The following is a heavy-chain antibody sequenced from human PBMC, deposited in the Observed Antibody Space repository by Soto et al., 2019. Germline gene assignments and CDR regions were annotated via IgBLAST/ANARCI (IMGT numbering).Heavy chain of an antibody. J-gene: IGHJ4*02. CDR2: ISGSGGST. D-gene: IGHD3-3*01. CDR3: AKGRIWSGYYRGGDFDY. CDR1: GFTFSSYA. V-gene: IGHV3-23*01. Sequence: EVQLLESGGGLVQPGGSLRLSCAASGFTFSSYAMSWVRQAPGKGLEWDSAISGSGGSTYYADSVKGRFTISRDNSKNTLYLQMNSLRAEDTAVYYCAKGRIWSGYYRGGDFDYWGQGTLVTVSS.